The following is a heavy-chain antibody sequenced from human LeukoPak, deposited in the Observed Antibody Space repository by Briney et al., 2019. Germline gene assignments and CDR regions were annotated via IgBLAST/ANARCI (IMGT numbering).Heavy chain of an antibody. CDR2: INPNSGGT. D-gene: IGHD1-7*01. Sequence: ASVKVSCKASGYTFTGYYMHWVRQAPGQGLEWMGWINPNSGGTNYAQKFQGRVTMTRDTSISTAYMELSRLRSEDTAVYYCARDLRLELRLGAFDFWGQGTMVTVSS. CDR3: ARDLRLELRLGAFDF. J-gene: IGHJ3*01. V-gene: IGHV1-2*02. CDR1: GYTFTGYY.